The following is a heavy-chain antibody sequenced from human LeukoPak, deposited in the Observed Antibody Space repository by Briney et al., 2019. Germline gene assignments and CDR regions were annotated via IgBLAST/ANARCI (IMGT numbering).Heavy chain of an antibody. CDR3: ARAPGEYDFWSGYYNAGGFYFDY. CDR2: IYSGGST. J-gene: IGHJ4*02. CDR1: GFTFSSNY. V-gene: IGHV3-53*01. D-gene: IGHD3-3*01. Sequence: GGSLRLSCAASGFTFSSNYMSWVRQAPGKGLEWASVIYSGGSTYYADSVTGRFTISRDNAKNSLYLQMNSLRAEDTAVYYCARAPGEYDFWSGYYNAGGFYFDYWGQGTLVTVSS.